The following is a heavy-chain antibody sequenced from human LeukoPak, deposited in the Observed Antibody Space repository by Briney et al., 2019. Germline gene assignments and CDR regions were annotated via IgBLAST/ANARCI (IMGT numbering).Heavy chain of an antibody. V-gene: IGHV1-58*02. CDR3: AADPLGGSDFWSGLDP. J-gene: IGHJ5*02. CDR2: IVVGSGNT. Sequence: SVKVSCKASGFTFTSSATQWVRQARGQRLEWIGWIVVGSGNTNYAQKFQERVTITRDMSTSTAYMELSSLRSEDTAVYYCAADPLGGSDFWSGLDPWGQGTLVTVSS. D-gene: IGHD3-3*01. CDR1: GFTFTSSA.